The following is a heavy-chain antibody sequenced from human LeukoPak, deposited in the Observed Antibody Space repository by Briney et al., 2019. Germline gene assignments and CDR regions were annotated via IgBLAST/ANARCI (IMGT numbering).Heavy chain of an antibody. CDR3: AICGGDCREYYFDY. D-gene: IGHD2-21*02. CDR2: IIPIFGTA. J-gene: IGHJ4*02. Sequence: SVKVSCKASGGTFSSYAISWVRQAPGQGLEWMGGIIPIFGTANYAQKFQGRVTITTDESTSTAYMELSSLRSENTAVYYCAICGGDCREYYFDYWGQGTLVTVSS. CDR1: GGTFSSYA. V-gene: IGHV1-69*05.